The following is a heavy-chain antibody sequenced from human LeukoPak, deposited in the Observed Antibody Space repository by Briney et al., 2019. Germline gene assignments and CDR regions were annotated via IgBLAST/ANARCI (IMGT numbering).Heavy chain of an antibody. CDR3: ARAQYDYGDY. CDR1: GFIFSNYS. J-gene: IGHJ4*02. D-gene: IGHD3-16*01. Sequence: GGSLRLSCAASGFIFSNYSMNWVRQAPGKGLEWVSSISSSSSYIYYADSVKGRFTISRDNAKNSLYLQMNSLRAEDTAVYYCARAQYDYGDYWGQGTLVTVSS. CDR2: ISSSSSYI. V-gene: IGHV3-21*01.